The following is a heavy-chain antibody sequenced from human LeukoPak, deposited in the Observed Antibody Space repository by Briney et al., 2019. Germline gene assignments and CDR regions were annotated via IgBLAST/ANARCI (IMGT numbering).Heavy chain of an antibody. V-gene: IGHV4-39*07. CDR1: GGSISSYY. D-gene: IGHD5-12*01. J-gene: IGHJ4*02. CDR3: ARDPSGYPFDY. CDR2: IYYSGST. Sequence: SETLSLTCTVSGGSISSYYWGWIRQPPGKGLEWIGSIYYSGSTYYNPSLKSRVTISVDTSKNQFSLKLSSVTAADTAVYYCARDPSGYPFDYWGQGTLVTVSS.